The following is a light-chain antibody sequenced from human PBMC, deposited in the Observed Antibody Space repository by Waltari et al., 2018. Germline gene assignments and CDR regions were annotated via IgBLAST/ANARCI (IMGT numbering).Light chain of an antibody. Sequence: QSALTPPASVSGSPGQSITISCTGPSSDIGGYNLVSLYQQHPGKAPKLMIYDVSNRPSGVSNRFSGSKSGNTASLTISGLQAEDEADYYCSSYTSSSTLYVFGTGTKVTVL. CDR3: SSYTSSSTLYV. CDR1: SSDIGGYNL. V-gene: IGLV2-14*03. J-gene: IGLJ1*01. CDR2: DVS.